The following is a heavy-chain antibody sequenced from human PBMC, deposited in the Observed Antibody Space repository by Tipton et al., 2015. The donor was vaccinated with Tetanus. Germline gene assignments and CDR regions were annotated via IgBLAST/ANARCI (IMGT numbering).Heavy chain of an antibody. D-gene: IGHD2-21*01. CDR2: ITGSGVGT. CDR1: GFPFTTYG. J-gene: IGHJ4*02. CDR3: ERDTYWQSRRCHCLAC. V-gene: IGHV3-23*01. Sequence: SLRLSCAASGFPFTTYGMTWVRLAPGKGLEWVAVITGSGVGTYYSDSVKGRFTVSRDNSNGMVYLEMGSLRDEDTAVFYCERDTYWQSRRCHCLACWGPGVRVAV.